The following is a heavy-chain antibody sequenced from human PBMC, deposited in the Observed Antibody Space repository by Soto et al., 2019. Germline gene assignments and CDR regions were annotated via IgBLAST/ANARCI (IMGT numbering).Heavy chain of an antibody. J-gene: IGHJ6*02. V-gene: IGHV1-69*13. D-gene: IGHD3-22*01. Sequence: ASVKVSCKASGGTFSSYAISWVRQAPGQGLEWMGGIIPIFGTANYAQKFQGRVTITADESTSTAYMELSSLRSEDTAVYYCASYYDSSGYYIRTYYYGMDVWGQGTTVTVSS. CDR1: GGTFSSYA. CDR3: ASYYDSSGYYIRTYYYGMDV. CDR2: IIPIFGTA.